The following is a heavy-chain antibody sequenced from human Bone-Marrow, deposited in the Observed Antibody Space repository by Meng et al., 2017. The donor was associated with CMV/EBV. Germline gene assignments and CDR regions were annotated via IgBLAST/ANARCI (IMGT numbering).Heavy chain of an antibody. Sequence: GESLRLSCAASGFIFSSYAMYWVRQAPGEGLQWVAFIRSDGTKIHYRDSVKGRFTISRDNSKNTLYLQMNSLRAEDTAVYYCSFGSESYYGVPVNFDYWGQGTLVTVSS. J-gene: IGHJ4*02. CDR1: GFIFSSYA. V-gene: IGHV3-30*02. D-gene: IGHD3-10*01. CDR3: SFGSESYYGVPVNFDY. CDR2: IRSDGTKI.